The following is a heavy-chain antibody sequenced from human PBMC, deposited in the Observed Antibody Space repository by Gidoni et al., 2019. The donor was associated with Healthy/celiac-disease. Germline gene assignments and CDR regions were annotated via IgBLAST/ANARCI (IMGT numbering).Heavy chain of an antibody. J-gene: IGHJ6*02. CDR1: GFTFSDYY. CDR3: ARDSSYSSFHRPYYYGMDV. Sequence: QVQLVESGGGLVKPGGSLRLSCAASGFTFSDYYMRWIRQAPGKGLEWVSYISSSGSTIYYADSVKGRFTISRDNAKNSLYLQMNSLRAEDTAVYYCARDSSYSSFHRPYYYGMDVWGQGTTVTVSS. CDR2: ISSSGSTI. D-gene: IGHD6-6*01. V-gene: IGHV3-11*01.